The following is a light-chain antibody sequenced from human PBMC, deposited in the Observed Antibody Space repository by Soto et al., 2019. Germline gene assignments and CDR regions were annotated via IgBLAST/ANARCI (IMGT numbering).Light chain of an antibody. V-gene: IGLV2-11*01. CDR2: DVN. CDR3: STYVGSSAI. CDR1: SSDVGDYDS. J-gene: IGLJ2*01. Sequence: QSALTQPRSVSGSPGQSVTISCSGTSSDVGDYDSVAWYQQHPGKAPRFMIYDVNKRPSGVPDRFSGSKSGNTASLTISGLQAEDEADYYCSTYVGSSAIFGGGTKVTVL.